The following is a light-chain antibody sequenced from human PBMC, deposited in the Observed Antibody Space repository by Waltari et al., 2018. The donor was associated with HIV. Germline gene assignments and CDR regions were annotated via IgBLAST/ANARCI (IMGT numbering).Light chain of an antibody. CDR1: SSNIGINL. Sequence: QSVLTQSPSASGTPGQRVTISCSGSSSNIGINLVYWYQQVPGTAPKLVIHRNDRRPSGVPGRFSRSKSGTSASLAISGHRSEDEADYYCAAWDDSLNDYVFGIGTTVTVL. V-gene: IGLV1-47*01. J-gene: IGLJ1*01. CDR3: AAWDDSLNDYV. CDR2: RND.